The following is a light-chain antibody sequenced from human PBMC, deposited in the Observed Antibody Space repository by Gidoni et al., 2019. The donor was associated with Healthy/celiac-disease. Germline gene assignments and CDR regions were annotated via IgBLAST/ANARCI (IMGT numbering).Light chain of an antibody. CDR1: QSVSSY. V-gene: IGKV3-11*01. J-gene: IGKJ2*01. Sequence: EIVLTQSPATLSLSPGERATLSCRASQSVSSYLAWYQQKPGQAPRLLIYDASNRATGIPARFSGSGSGTDFTLTISSLEPEDFAVYYCQQSSNWPHTFGQGTKLEIK. CDR3: QQSSNWPHT. CDR2: DAS.